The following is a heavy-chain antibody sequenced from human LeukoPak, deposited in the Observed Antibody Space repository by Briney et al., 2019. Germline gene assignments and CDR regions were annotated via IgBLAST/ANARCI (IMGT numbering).Heavy chain of an antibody. Sequence: SETLSLTCTVSGGSLSSYYWSWIRQPPGKGLEWIGYIYYSGRTTYNPSLKSRVTISVDTSKNQFSLRMRSVTAADTAVYYCATGITKPDPIVVVPAAVRVAQAFDSWGQGSLVTVSS. D-gene: IGHD2-2*01. CDR2: IYYSGRT. J-gene: IGHJ4*02. CDR1: GGSLSSYY. V-gene: IGHV4-59*12. CDR3: ATGITKPDPIVVVPAAVRVAQAFDS.